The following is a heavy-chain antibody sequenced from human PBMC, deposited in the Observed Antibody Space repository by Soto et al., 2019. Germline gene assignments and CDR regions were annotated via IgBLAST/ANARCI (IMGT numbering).Heavy chain of an antibody. Sequence: QVQLQQWGAGLLKPSETLSLTCAVYGGSFSGYYWSWIRQPPGKGLEWIGEINHSGSTNYNPSLKSRVTISVDTFKNQFSLKLSSVTAADTAVYYCARRAGHYYYYGMDVWGQGTTVTVSS. CDR1: GGSFSGYY. J-gene: IGHJ6*02. V-gene: IGHV4-34*01. D-gene: IGHD6-13*01. CDR3: ARRAGHYYYYGMDV. CDR2: INHSGST.